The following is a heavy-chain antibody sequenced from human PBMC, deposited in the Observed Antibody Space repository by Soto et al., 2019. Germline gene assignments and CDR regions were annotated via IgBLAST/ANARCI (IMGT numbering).Heavy chain of an antibody. CDR3: VRDRGDMDV. V-gene: IGHV4-4*02. D-gene: IGHD3-10*01. CDR1: SGSINSNNW. CDR2: IYHSGST. Sequence: PSETLSLTCAVSSGSINSNNWWSWVRQTPGKGLEWIGEIYHSGSTNYNPSLKSRVTMSVDKSKNQFSLKLSSVTAADTAVYYCVRDRGDMDVWGKGTTVTVSS. J-gene: IGHJ6*03.